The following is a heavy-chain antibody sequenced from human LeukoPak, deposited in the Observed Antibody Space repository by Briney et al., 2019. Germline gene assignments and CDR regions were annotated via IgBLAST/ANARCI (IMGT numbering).Heavy chain of an antibody. J-gene: IGHJ4*02. Sequence: SETLSLTCDVSGYSISIGYYWGWIRQPPGKGLEWIGNINHSGRTYYNPSLKSRVTISVDTSKNQLSLRLSSVTAADTAVYSCARGIKNYYDSSAYFDYWGQGTLVTASS. CDR3: ARGIKNYYDSSAYFDY. CDR1: GYSISIGYY. CDR2: INHSGRT. D-gene: IGHD3-22*01. V-gene: IGHV4-38-2*01.